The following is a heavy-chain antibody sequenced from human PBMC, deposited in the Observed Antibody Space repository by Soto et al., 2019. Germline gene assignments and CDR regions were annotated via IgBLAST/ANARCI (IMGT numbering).Heavy chain of an antibody. J-gene: IGHJ6*02. CDR2: ISGSGGST. V-gene: IGHV3-23*01. CDR3: AKWIFGVVYYYYGMDV. CDR1: GFTFSSYA. D-gene: IGHD3-3*01. Sequence: GGSLRLSCAASGFTFSSYAMSWVRQAPGKGLEWVSAISGSGGSTYYADSVKGRFTISRDNSKNTLYLQMNSLRAEDTAVYYCAKWIFGVVYYYYGMDVWGQGTTVTVSS.